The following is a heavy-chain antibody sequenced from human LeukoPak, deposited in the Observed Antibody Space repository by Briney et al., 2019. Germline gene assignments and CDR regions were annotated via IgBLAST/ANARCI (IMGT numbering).Heavy chain of an antibody. Sequence: SETLSLTCAVYGGSFSGYYWSWIRQPPGKGLEWIGEISHSGSTNYNPSLKSRVTISVDTSKNQFSLKLSSVTAADTAVYYCARGPNYYDSSGYYFFDYWGQGTLVTVSS. CDR3: ARGPNYYDSSGYYFFDY. D-gene: IGHD3-22*01. CDR1: GGSFSGYY. J-gene: IGHJ4*02. V-gene: IGHV4-34*01. CDR2: ISHSGST.